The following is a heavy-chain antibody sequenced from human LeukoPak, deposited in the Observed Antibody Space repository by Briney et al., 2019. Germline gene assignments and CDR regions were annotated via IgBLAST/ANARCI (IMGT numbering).Heavy chain of an antibody. J-gene: IGHJ3*02. CDR2: ISYDGSNK. V-gene: IGHV3-30*04. Sequence: GGSPRLSCAASGFTFSSYAMHWVRQAPGKGLEWVAVISYDGSNKYYADSVKGRFTISRDNSKNTLYLQMNSLRAEDTAVYYCARAGGSDAFDIWGQGTMVTVSS. CDR3: ARAGGSDAFDI. CDR1: GFTFSSYA. D-gene: IGHD3-16*01.